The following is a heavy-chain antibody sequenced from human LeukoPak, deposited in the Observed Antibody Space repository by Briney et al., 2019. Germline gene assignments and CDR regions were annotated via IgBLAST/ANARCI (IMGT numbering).Heavy chain of an antibody. CDR1: GLTDSISF. V-gene: IGHV3-53*01. CDR2: LYGGGHK. D-gene: IGHD2-8*02. J-gene: IGHJ3*02. Sequence: GGSLRLFCEASGLTDSISFMRGLRQAPGEGVVGVSILYGGGHKFYSDPEKGRFTISRDNSKNTLYLQLDSLRADDTAVYYCAGIEFWSWRAFDIWGQGTTVTVSS. CDR3: AGIEFWSWRAFDI.